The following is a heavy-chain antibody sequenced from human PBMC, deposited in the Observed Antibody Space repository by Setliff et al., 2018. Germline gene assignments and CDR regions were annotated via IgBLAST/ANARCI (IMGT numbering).Heavy chain of an antibody. J-gene: IGHJ4*02. CDR1: GYTFTSYG. V-gene: IGHV1-18*01. CDR2: ISAYNGNT. CDR3: ATQPLQWELLGFDY. Sequence: ASVKVSCKASGYTFTSYGISWVRQAPGQGLEWMGWISAYNGNTNYSQKFQGRVTITRDTSTDTAYMELSSLRSEDTAVYYCATQPLQWELLGFDYWGQGTLVTVSS. D-gene: IGHD1-26*01.